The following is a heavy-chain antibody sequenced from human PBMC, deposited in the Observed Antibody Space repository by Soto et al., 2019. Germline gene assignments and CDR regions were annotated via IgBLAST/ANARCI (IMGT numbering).Heavy chain of an antibody. Sequence: PGGSLRLSCSASGFTFSSYAMHWVRQAPGKGLEYVSAISSNGGSTYYADSVKGRFTISRDNSKNTLYLQMSSLRAEDTAVYYCVKGPYGEPGEFDYWGQGTLVTVSS. CDR3: VKGPYGEPGEFDY. CDR1: GFTFSSYA. D-gene: IGHD4-17*01. V-gene: IGHV3-64D*06. J-gene: IGHJ4*02. CDR2: ISSNGGST.